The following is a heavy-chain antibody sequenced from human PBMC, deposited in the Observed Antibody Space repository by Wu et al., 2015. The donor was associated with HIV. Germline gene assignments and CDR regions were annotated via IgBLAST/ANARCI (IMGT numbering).Heavy chain of an antibody. Sequence: QVRLLQSGAEVKSPGSSVKVPCLTSGYTFNRFPINWLRQVPGQGLEWMGCINPRTGDTNYARKFQGRVTMTRDTSISTAYMDLSRLKSDDTAMYYCAREWAVAGPLMSADEEYWYFDLWGRGTLATVSS. D-gene: IGHD6-19*01. J-gene: IGHJ2*01. V-gene: IGHV1-2*02. CDR3: AREWAVAGPLMSADEEYWYFDL. CDR2: INPRTGDT. CDR1: GYTFNRFP.